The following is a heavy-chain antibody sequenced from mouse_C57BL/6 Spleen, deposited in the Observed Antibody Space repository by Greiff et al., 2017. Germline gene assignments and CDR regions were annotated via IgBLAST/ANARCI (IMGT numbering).Heavy chain of an antibody. J-gene: IGHJ3*01. CDR1: GYSFTSYY. CDR2: IYPGSGNT. CDR3: ASAGSSYGFAY. D-gene: IGHD1-1*01. Sequence: QVHVKQSGPELVKPGASVKISCKASGYSFTSYYIHWVKQRPGQGLEWIGWIYPGSGNTKYNDKFKGKATLTADTASSTAYMQLSSLTSEDSAVYYCASAGSSYGFAYWGQGTLVTVSA. V-gene: IGHV1-66*01.